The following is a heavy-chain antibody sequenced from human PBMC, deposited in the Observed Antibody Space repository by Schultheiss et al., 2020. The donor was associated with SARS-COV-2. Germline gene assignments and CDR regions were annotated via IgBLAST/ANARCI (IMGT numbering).Heavy chain of an antibody. CDR2: ISYDGSNK. Sequence: GGSLRLSCEASGFTFSSYGMHWVRQAPGKGLEWVAVISYDGSNKYYADSVKGRFTISRDNSKNTLYLQMNSLRAEDTAVYYCARDLSVTTSFDYWGQGTLVTVSS. CDR1: GFTFSSYG. V-gene: IGHV3-30*03. CDR3: ARDLSVTTSFDY. D-gene: IGHD4-17*01. J-gene: IGHJ4*02.